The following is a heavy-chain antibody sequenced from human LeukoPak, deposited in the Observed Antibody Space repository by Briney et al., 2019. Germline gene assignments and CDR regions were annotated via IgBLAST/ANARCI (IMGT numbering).Heavy chain of an antibody. J-gene: IGHJ4*02. CDR2: IYYSGST. V-gene: IGHV4-59*01. CDR3: ARGSDFGDY. CDR1: RASISIYY. Sequence: SETLSLTCTVSRASISIYYWSWTRQPPGKGLEWIGYIYYSGSTNYNPSLKGRVTMSVDTSKNQFSLRLSSVTAADTAVYYCARGSDFGDYWGQGTLVTVSS. D-gene: IGHD4-17*01.